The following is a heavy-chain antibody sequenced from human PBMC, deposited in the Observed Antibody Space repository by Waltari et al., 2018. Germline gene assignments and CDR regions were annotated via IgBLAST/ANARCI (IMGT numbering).Heavy chain of an antibody. CDR3: ARGTRNNWNGVGGWGHDY. D-gene: IGHD1-1*01. CDR1: GYTFTSYD. V-gene: IGHV1-8*01. J-gene: IGHJ4*02. Sequence: QVQLVQSGAEVKKPGASVKVSCKASGYTFTSYDINWVRQATGQGVEWMGWMNPNSGNTGYAQKCQGRVTMTRNTSISTAYMELSSLRSEDTAVYYCARGTRNNWNGVGGWGHDYWGQGTLVTVSS. CDR2: MNPNSGNT.